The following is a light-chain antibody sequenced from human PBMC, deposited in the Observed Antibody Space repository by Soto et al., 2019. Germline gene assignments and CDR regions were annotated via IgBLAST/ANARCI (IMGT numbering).Light chain of an antibody. Sequence: DIQMTQSPSSLTASVGDRVTITCRASQYIGTYLDWYQQKPGQAPKLLIYSVSGLQSRVPSRFSGRGSGTDFTLTITSLHPEDFATYYCQQSHSALLTFGGGTKVDIK. CDR1: QYIGTY. CDR3: QQSHSALLT. V-gene: IGKV1-39*01. CDR2: SVS. J-gene: IGKJ4*01.